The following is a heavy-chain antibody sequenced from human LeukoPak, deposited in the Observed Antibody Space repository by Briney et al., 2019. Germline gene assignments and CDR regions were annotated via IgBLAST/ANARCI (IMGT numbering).Heavy chain of an antibody. Sequence: ASVKVSCKASGYTFTGYYMHWVRQAPGQGLEWMGLINPNSGGTNYAQKFQGRVTMTRDTSISTAYMELSRLRSDDTAAYYCARGYDVDTAIVTWGQGTLVTVSS. CDR1: GYTFTGYY. CDR2: INPNSGGT. J-gene: IGHJ5*02. D-gene: IGHD5-18*01. V-gene: IGHV1-2*02. CDR3: ARGYDVDTAIVT.